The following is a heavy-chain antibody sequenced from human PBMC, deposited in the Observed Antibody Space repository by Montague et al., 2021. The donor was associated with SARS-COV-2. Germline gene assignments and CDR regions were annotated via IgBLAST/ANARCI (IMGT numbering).Heavy chain of an antibody. Sequence: SETLSLTCAVYGGSFSGYYWNWIRQPPGKGLEWIGEINHSGSTNNNPSLKSRVTMSVDTSKNQFSLKLSSVTAADTAVYYCARDPWRIAIFGVVTWYWMDVWGQGTTVTVSS. CDR3: ARDPWRIAIFGVVTWYWMDV. CDR1: GGSFSGYY. V-gene: IGHV4-34*01. D-gene: IGHD3-3*01. J-gene: IGHJ6*02. CDR2: INHSGST.